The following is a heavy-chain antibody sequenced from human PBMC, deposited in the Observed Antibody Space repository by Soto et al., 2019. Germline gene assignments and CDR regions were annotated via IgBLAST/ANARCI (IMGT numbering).Heavy chain of an antibody. J-gene: IGHJ3*02. CDR2: ISAYNGNT. V-gene: IGHV1-18*01. CDR3: ARDGSVVPAAIGGDAFDI. Sequence: GASVKVSCKASGYTFTSYGISWVRQAPGQGLEWMGWISAYNGNTNYAQKLQGRVTMTTDTSTSTAYMELRSLRSDDTAVYYCARDGSVVPAAIGGDAFDIWGKGTMVTVPS. CDR1: GYTFTSYG. D-gene: IGHD2-2*01.